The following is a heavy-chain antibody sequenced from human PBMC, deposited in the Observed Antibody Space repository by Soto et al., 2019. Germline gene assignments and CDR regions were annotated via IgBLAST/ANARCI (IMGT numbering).Heavy chain of an antibody. J-gene: IGHJ3*02. V-gene: IGHV1-18*01. D-gene: IGHD2-15*01. CDR3: ARGGRLVVSAFDI. CDR2: ISAYNGNT. Sequence: ASVKVSCKASGYTFTSYGISWVRQAPGQGLEWMGWISAYNGNTNYAQKLQGRVTMTTDTSPSTAYMELRSLSSYDTAVYSCARGGRLVVSAFDIWGKGTMVTVSS. CDR1: GYTFTSYG.